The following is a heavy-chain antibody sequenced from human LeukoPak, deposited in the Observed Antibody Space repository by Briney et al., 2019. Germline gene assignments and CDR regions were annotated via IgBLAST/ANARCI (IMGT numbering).Heavy chain of an antibody. CDR1: GFTVSSNY. CDR3: ARDRGGRWLQVYYFDY. Sequence: PGGSLRLSCAASGFTVSSNYMSWVRQAPGKGLEWVAVIWYDGSNKYYADSVKGRFTISRDNSKNTLYLRVNSLRAEDTAMYYCARDRGGRWLQVYYFDYWGQGTLVTVSS. D-gene: IGHD5-24*01. V-gene: IGHV3-33*08. J-gene: IGHJ4*02. CDR2: IWYDGSNK.